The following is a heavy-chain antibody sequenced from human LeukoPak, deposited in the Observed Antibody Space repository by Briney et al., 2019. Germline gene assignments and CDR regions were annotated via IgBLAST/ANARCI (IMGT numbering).Heavy chain of an antibody. CDR3: SKVSRDYYDSSGYYFPPDFDH. CDR1: GFTFSSYG. Sequence: GGSLRLSCAASGFTFSSYGMTWVRQAPGKGLEWVSVISGSGGSTYYADSVQGRFTISRDNSKNTLYLQVNSLRAEDTDVYYCSKVSRDYYDSSGYYFPPDFDHWGQGTLVTVSS. D-gene: IGHD3-22*01. V-gene: IGHV3-23*01. J-gene: IGHJ4*02. CDR2: ISGSGGST.